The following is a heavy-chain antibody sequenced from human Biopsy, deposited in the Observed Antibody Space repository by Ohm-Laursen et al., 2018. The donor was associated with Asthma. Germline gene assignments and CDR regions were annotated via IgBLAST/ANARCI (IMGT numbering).Heavy chain of an antibody. CDR1: GFSFSNSG. CDR2: ISFDGTNR. J-gene: IGHJ4*02. Sequence: SLSLSCTASGFSFSNSGMHWVRQAPRKGLDWVAVISFDGTNRNYTDSVKGRFTLSRDNSRNTLHLEMISLRAEDTAVYFCAKEVIPGWELRRGPDSWGQGTLVTVSS. V-gene: IGHV3-30*18. CDR3: AKEVIPGWELRRGPDS. D-gene: IGHD1-26*01.